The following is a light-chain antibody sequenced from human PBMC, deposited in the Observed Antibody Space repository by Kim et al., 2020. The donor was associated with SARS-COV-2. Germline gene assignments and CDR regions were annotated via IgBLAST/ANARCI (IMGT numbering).Light chain of an antibody. CDR1: RGHSNNI. Sequence: SSVKLTCILSRGHSNNIIAWHQQQPGKAPRYLMKLEGSGSYNKGSGVPDRFSGASSGADRYLTISNLQSEDEADYYCEAWDSNRRVFGGGTKVTVL. CDR3: EAWDSNRRV. V-gene: IGLV4-60*03. CDR2: LEGSGSY. J-gene: IGLJ3*02.